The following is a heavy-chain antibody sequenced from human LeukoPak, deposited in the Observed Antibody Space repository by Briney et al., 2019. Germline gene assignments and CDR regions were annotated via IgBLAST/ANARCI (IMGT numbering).Heavy chain of an antibody. CDR1: GFTFSSYW. Sequence: GGSLRLSCAASGFTFSSYWMHWVRQAPGKGLVWVSRINTGGSSTNYADSVKGRFTISRDNAKNTLYLQMNSLRAEDTAVYYCAGAVYGSGSCMDVWGKGTTVTVSS. J-gene: IGHJ6*03. CDR2: INTGGSST. CDR3: AGAVYGSGSCMDV. V-gene: IGHV3-74*01. D-gene: IGHD3-10*01.